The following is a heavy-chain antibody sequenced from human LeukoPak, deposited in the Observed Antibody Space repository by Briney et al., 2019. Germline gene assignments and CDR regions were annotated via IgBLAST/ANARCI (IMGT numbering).Heavy chain of an antibody. CDR1: GGSISSGSYY. Sequence: SETLSLTCTVSGGSISSGSYYWSWIRQPAGKGLEWIGRIYTSGSTNYNPSLKSRVTISVDTSKNQFSLKLSSVTAADTAVYYCARTVSYYYGMDVWGQGTTVTVSS. J-gene: IGHJ6*02. CDR3: ARTVSYYYGMDV. CDR2: IYTSGST. V-gene: IGHV4-61*02.